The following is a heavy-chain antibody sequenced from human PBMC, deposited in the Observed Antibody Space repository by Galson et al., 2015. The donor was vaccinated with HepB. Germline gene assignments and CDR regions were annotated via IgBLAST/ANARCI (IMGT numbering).Heavy chain of an antibody. Sequence: QSGAEVKKPGASVKVSCKAFGYTFSRYSINWVRQAPGQGLEWMGWISGYNGETKYAQKLQGRVTMTTDTSTKTDYMDLRSLRSEDTAVYYCARGGMATAGGPTFDYWDQGTLVTVSS. CDR1: GYTFSRYS. CDR2: ISGYNGET. J-gene: IGHJ4*02. D-gene: IGHD5-24*01. V-gene: IGHV1-18*04. CDR3: ARGGMATAGGPTFDY.